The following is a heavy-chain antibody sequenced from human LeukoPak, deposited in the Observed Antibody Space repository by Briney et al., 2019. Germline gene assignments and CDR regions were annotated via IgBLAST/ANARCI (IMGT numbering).Heavy chain of an antibody. J-gene: IGHJ4*02. CDR1: GGTFSSYA. D-gene: IGHD6-19*01. Sequence: KVSCKASGGTFSSYAISWVRQAPGQGLEWMGIIYPGDSDTRYSPSFQGQVTISADKSISTAYLQWSSLKASGTAMYYCARPREYSSGWDLGYWGQGTLVTVSS. CDR3: ARPREYSSGWDLGY. CDR2: IYPGDSDT. V-gene: IGHV5-51*01.